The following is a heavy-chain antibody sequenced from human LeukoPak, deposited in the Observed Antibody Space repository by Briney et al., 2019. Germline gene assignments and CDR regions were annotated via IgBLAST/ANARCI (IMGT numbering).Heavy chain of an antibody. D-gene: IGHD4-23*01. CDR2: IYYSGST. Sequence: KSSETLSLTCTVSGGSISSSSYYWGWIRQPPGKGLEWIGSIYYSGSTYYNPSLKSRVTISVDTSKNQFSLKLSSVTAADTAVYYCARTHGGNWAWDNWFDPWGQGTLVTVSS. CDR3: ARTHGGNWAWDNWFDP. V-gene: IGHV4-39*01. CDR1: GGSISSSSYY. J-gene: IGHJ5*02.